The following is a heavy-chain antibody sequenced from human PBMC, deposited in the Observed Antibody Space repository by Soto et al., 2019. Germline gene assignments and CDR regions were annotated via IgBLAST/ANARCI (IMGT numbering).Heavy chain of an antibody. CDR2: ISGSGGST. D-gene: IGHD6-13*01. V-gene: IGHV3-23*01. Sequence: GGSLRLSCAASGFTFSSYAMSWVRQAPGKGLEWVSAISGSGGSTYYADSVKGRFTISRDNSKNTLYLQMNSLRAEDTAVYYCATGAREQPFVWKFSVDYWGQGTLVTVSS. CDR3: ATGAREQPFVWKFSVDY. J-gene: IGHJ4*02. CDR1: GFTFSSYA.